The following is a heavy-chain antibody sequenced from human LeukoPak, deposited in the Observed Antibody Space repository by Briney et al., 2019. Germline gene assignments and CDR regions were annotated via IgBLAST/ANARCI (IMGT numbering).Heavy chain of an antibody. CDR1: GFTFSNAW. CDR2: IKGDGSVK. D-gene: IGHD5/OR15-5a*01. V-gene: IGHV3-7*03. Sequence: PGGSLRLSCAASGFTFSNAWMSWVRQGPGKGLEWVATIKGDGSVKNYVDSVKGRFTISRDNAKNSVFLQMDSLRVEDTALYYCARRGLHDYWGQGTLVTVSS. J-gene: IGHJ4*02. CDR3: ARRGLHDY.